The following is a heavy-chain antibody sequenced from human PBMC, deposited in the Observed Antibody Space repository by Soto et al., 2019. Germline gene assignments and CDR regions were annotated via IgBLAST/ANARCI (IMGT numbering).Heavy chain of an antibody. D-gene: IGHD4-17*01. J-gene: IGHJ4*02. CDR1: GGTFSSYA. V-gene: IGHV1-69*06. CDR2: IIPIFGTA. Sequence: SVKVPGKASGGTFSSYATSWVRQAPGQGLEWMGGIIPIFGTANYAQKFQGRVTITADKSTSTAYMELSSLRSEDTAVYYCASWATVTTSRYFDYWGQGTLVTVSS. CDR3: ASWATVTTSRYFDY.